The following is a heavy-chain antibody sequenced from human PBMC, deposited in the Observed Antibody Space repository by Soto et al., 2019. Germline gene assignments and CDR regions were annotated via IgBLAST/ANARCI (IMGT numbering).Heavy chain of an antibody. Sequence: QITLKESGPTLLRPTQTLTLTCTFSGFSLNTSGVGVGWIRQPPGRALEWLALIYWDDDKRYSPSLKNRLTITKDTSKNQVLLTLTNMDPFDAGTYYCAHTGWLAGRIECDYWGQGALVTVST. CDR2: IYWDDDK. J-gene: IGHJ4*02. CDR3: AHTGWLAGRIECDY. D-gene: IGHD5-12*01. V-gene: IGHV2-5*02. CDR1: GFSLNTSGVG.